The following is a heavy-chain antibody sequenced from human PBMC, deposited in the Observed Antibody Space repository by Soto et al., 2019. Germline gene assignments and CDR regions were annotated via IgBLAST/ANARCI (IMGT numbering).Heavy chain of an antibody. CDR1: GYTFTSYG. J-gene: IGHJ4*01. Sequence: ASVKVSCKASGYTFTSYGISWVRQAPGQGLECMGWISAYNGNTNYAQKLQGRVTMTTXTXXSXXXMXLXSLRSDDTAVYYCARDLGCSGGSCNSYFDYWG. CDR2: ISAYNGNT. D-gene: IGHD2-15*01. CDR3: ARDLGCSGGSCNSYFDY. V-gene: IGHV1-18*04.